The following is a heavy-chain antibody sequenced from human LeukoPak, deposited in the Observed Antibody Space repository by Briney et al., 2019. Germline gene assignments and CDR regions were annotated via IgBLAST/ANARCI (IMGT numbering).Heavy chain of an antibody. CDR2: INHSGST. Sequence: SETLSLTCAVYGGSFSGYYWSWIRQPQGKGLEWIGEINHSGSTNYNPSLKSRVTISVDTSKNQFSLKLSSVTAADTAVYYCARAGITMVRGVNRGTTFDYWGQGTLVTVSS. CDR3: ARAGITMVRGVNRGTTFDY. J-gene: IGHJ4*02. D-gene: IGHD3-10*01. CDR1: GGSFSGYY. V-gene: IGHV4-34*01.